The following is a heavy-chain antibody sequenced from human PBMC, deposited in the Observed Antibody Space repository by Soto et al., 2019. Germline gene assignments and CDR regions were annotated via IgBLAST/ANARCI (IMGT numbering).Heavy chain of an antibody. J-gene: IGHJ6*02. D-gene: IGHD5-12*01. CDR2: TYYRSKWYN. Sequence: SQTLSLTCAISGDSVSSNSAAWNWIRQSPSRALEWLGRTYYRSKWYNDYAVSAKSRITINPDTSKNQFSLQLNSVTPEDTAVYYCSGGGKVATILNYIYGMDVLGQGATVTVSS. V-gene: IGHV6-1*01. CDR1: GDSVSSNSAA. CDR3: SGGGKVATILNYIYGMDV.